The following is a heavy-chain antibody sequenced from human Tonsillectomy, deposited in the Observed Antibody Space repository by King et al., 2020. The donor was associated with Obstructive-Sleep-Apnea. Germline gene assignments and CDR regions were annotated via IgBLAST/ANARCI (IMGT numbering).Heavy chain of an antibody. D-gene: IGHD1-26*01. V-gene: IGHV4-59*01. CDR2: IFSREHT. CDR3: ARAIRVGTVGY. J-gene: IGHJ4*02. Sequence: VQLQETGPGLVKPSETLSLTCTVSGASISSYYWSWIRQPPGKGLEWIVYIFSREHTNYNTSMKGRVSMSADTSKNHFSLRLPSVTASDTAVYYCARAIRVGTVGYWGQGTQVTV. CDR1: GASISSYY.